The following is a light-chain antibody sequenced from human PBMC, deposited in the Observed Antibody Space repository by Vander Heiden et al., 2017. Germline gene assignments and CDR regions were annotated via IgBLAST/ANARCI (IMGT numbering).Light chain of an antibody. V-gene: IGLV3-25*03. J-gene: IGLJ2*01. CDR1: ALPMQY. CDR3: QSADSSGTYVV. Sequence: SCELTQGTSVSVSTGQTDRITCYGDALPMQYAYWYQQTAGQAPVLLISKDSERPSGVPERFSGSSSVTTGTLTITGGHAEDDADYYCQSADSSGTYVVFGGGTKLTVL. CDR2: KDS.